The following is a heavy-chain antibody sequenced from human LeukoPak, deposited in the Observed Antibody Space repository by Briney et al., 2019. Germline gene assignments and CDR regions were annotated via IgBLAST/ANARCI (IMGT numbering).Heavy chain of an antibody. J-gene: IGHJ6*02. V-gene: IGHV4-39*01. CDR2: IYYSGST. CDR3: ARLRWHKTYYYYGMDV. D-gene: IGHD4-23*01. CDR1: GGSISSSSYY. Sequence: LETLSLTCTVSGGSISSSSYYWGWIRQPPGKGLEWIGSIYYSGSTYYNPSLKSRVTISVDTSKNQFSLKLSSVTAADTAVYYCARLRWHKTYYYYGMDVWGQGTTVTVSS.